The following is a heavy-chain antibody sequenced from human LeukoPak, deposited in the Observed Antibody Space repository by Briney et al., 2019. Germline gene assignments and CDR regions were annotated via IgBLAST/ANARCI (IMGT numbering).Heavy chain of an antibody. D-gene: IGHD6-25*01. CDR2: IWYDGSNK. J-gene: IGHJ5*02. CDR3: ARGSSDPHFDP. V-gene: IGHV3-33*01. CDR1: GFTFSSYG. Sequence: GRSLRLSCAASGFTFSSYGMHWVRQAPGKGLEWVAVIWYDGSNKYYADSVKGRFTISRDNSKNTLYLQMNSLRAEDTAVYYCARGSSDPHFDPWGQGTLVTVSS.